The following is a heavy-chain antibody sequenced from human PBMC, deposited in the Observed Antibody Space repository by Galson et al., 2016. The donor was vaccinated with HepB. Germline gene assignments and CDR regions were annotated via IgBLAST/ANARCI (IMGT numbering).Heavy chain of an antibody. D-gene: IGHD6-13*01. CDR1: EFTFSRYW. CDR3: AKLPGAAAATSDPFDI. V-gene: IGHV3-30*18. CDR2: ISYDGGNK. J-gene: IGHJ3*02. Sequence: SLRLSCAASEFTFSRYWMNWVRQAPGKGLGWVAVISYDGGNKYYADSVKGRFTISRDNSKNTLFLQMNSLRTEDTAVYCCAKLPGAAAATSDPFDIWGQGTMVTVP.